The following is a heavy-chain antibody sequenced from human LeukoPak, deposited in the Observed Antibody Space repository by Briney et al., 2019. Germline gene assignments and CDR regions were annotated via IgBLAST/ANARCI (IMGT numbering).Heavy chain of an antibody. CDR3: ATQVGDGGYFDY. CDR1: GFTFSSYE. D-gene: IGHD1-26*01. V-gene: IGHV3-48*03. Sequence: GGSLRLSCAASGFTFSSYEMNWVRQAPGKGLEWVSYIRSSGSTIYYADSVKGRFTISRDNAKNSLYLQMNSLRAEDTAVYYCATQVGDGGYFDYWGQGTLVTVSS. CDR2: IRSSGSTI. J-gene: IGHJ4*02.